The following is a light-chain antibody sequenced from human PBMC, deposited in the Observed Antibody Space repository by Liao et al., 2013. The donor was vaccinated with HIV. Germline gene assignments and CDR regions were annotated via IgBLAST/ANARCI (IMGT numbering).Light chain of an antibody. CDR1: KLGNKY. CDR2: QDA. CDR3: QAWDSSTAV. J-gene: IGLJ3*02. V-gene: IGLV3-1*01. Sequence: YELTQPPSVSVSPGQTASITCSGDKLGNKYACWYQQKPGQSPVLVIYQDAKRPSGIPERFSGSNSGNTATLTISGTQTMDEADYYCQAWDSSTAVFGGGTKLTVL.